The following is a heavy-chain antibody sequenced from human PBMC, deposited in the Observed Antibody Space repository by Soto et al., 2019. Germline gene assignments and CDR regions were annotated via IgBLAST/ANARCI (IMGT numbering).Heavy chain of an antibody. D-gene: IGHD3-10*01. V-gene: IGHV1-3*01. CDR2: INAGNGNT. CDR1: GYTFTSYA. Sequence: ASVKVSCKASGYTFTSYAMHWVRQAPGQRLEWMGWINAGNGNTKYSQKFQGRVTITRDTSASTAYMELSSLRSEDTAVYYCAGGELLWFGELFPAYMDVCGKATTVTVSS. J-gene: IGHJ6*03. CDR3: AGGELLWFGELFPAYMDV.